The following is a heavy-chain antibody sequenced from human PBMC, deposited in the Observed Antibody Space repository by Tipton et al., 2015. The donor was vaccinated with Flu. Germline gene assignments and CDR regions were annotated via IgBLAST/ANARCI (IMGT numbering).Heavy chain of an antibody. D-gene: IGHD3-10*01. CDR3: ARGSGSGTYVIFEF. Sequence: TLSLTCTVSGDSITSGNYYWTWIRQPAGKGLEWIGRIYASGSTNYNPSLKSRVTMSVDTSKNQFSLKLTSVTAADTAVYYCARGSGSGTYVIFEFWGQGTLVTVSS. V-gene: IGHV4-61*02. CDR1: GDSITSGNYY. J-gene: IGHJ4*02. CDR2: IYASGST.